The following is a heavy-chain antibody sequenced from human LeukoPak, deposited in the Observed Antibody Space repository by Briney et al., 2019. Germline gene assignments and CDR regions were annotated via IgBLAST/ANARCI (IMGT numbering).Heavy chain of an antibody. V-gene: IGHV4-59*01. CDR3: ASLGYSYGYGGVDNYYYYYMDV. Sequence: AETLSLTCTVSGGFISSYYWRWVRQPPGKGLEGVGYIYYSGCTNYNPSLKSRGTISVDASKHQFSMKLSSLTAADTAVYYCASLGYSYGYGGVDNYYYYYMDVWGKGTTVTISS. CDR2: IYYSGCT. J-gene: IGHJ6*03. D-gene: IGHD5-18*01. CDR1: GGFISSYY.